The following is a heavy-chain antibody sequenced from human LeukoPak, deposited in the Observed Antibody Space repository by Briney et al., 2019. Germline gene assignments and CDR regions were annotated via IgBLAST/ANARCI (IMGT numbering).Heavy chain of an antibody. Sequence: SETLSLTCTVSGGSISSSSHYWAWIRQPPGKGLEWIGSIFYTGTTFYNPSLKSRLTISADMPKNQFSLRLSSVTAADTAVYYCARRDIVATISTWGQGTLVTVSS. D-gene: IGHD5-24*01. CDR3: ARRDIVATIST. V-gene: IGHV4-39*01. CDR1: GGSISSSSHY. J-gene: IGHJ4*02. CDR2: IFYTGTT.